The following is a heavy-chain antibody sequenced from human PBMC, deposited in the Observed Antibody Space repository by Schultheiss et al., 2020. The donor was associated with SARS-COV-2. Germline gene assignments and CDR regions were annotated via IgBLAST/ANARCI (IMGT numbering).Heavy chain of an antibody. V-gene: IGHV4-61*08. CDR2: IYYSGST. J-gene: IGHJ4*02. D-gene: IGHD6-13*01. Sequence: SETLSLTCTVSGGSVSSGGYYWSWIRQPAGEGVEWIGYIYYSGSTNYNPSLKSRVTISVDKSKNQFSLKLSSVTAADTAVYYCARVRTTSSSSYLDYWGQGTLVTVSS. CDR3: ARVRTTSSSSYLDY. CDR1: GGSVSSGGYY.